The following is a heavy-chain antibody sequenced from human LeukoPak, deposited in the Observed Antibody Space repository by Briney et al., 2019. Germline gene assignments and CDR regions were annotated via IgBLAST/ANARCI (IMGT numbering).Heavy chain of an antibody. J-gene: IGHJ4*02. CDR3: AKDVDTVTGYFDY. CDR2: ISGSGGST. CDR1: GFTFSNYA. V-gene: IGHV3-23*01. Sequence: GGSLRLSCAASGFTFSNYAMSWVRQAPGKGLEWVSAISGSGGSTYYADSVKGRFTISRDNSRNTLYLQMNSLRAEDTAVYYCAKDVDTVTGYFDYWGQGTPVTVSS. D-gene: IGHD5-18*01.